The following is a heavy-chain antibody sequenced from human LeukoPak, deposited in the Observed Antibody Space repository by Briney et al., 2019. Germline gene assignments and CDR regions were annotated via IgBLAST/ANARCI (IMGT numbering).Heavy chain of an antibody. D-gene: IGHD2-15*01. J-gene: IGHJ4*02. Sequence: SETLSLTCTVSGGSVSSGSYYWSWIRQPPGKGLEWIGYIYYSGSTNYNPSLKSRVTISVDTSKNQFSLKLSSVTAADTAIYHCASRYCSGGSCFFDYWGQGTLVTVSS. CDR3: ASRYCSGGSCFFDY. CDR1: GGSVSSGSYY. CDR2: IYYSGST. V-gene: IGHV4-61*01.